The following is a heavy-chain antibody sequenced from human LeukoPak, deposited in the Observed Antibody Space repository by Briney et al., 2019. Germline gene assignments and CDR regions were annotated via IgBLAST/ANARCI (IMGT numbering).Heavy chain of an antibody. CDR3: ARALLYYYTSGSYYNGPFDY. D-gene: IGHD3-10*01. J-gene: IGHJ4*02. V-gene: IGHV1-3*01. CDR1: GYTFTSYA. CDR2: INVGNGNT. Sequence: ASVKVSCKASGYTFTSYAMDWVRRAPGQRLEWMGWINVGNGNTKYSQKFQDRVTITRYTSASTAYMELSRLRSEDTAVYYCARALLYYYTSGSYYNGPFDYWGQGTLVTVSS.